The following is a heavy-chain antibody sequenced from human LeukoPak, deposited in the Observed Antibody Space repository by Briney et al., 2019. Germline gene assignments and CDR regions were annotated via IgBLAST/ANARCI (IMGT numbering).Heavy chain of an antibody. CDR2: VYTSGST. CDR1: GGSISSDSYY. D-gene: IGHD5-18*01. V-gene: IGHV4-61*02. J-gene: IGHJ4*02. Sequence: SETLSLTCTVSGGSISSDSYYWTWIRQPAGKGLEWIGRVYTSGSTDYNPSLKSRVSISLDTSKNQFSLKPSSVTAADTAVYYCARGYTYGHGAMFDYWGQGTLVTVSP. CDR3: ARGYTYGHGAMFDY.